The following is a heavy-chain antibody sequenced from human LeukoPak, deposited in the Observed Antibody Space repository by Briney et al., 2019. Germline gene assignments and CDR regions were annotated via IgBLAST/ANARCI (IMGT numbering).Heavy chain of an antibody. V-gene: IGHV3-23*01. CDR3: AKDPYYYDSSGYYHY. CDR2: ISGSGST. CDR1: GFTFSSYA. Sequence: GGSLRLSCAASGFTFSSYAMSWVRQAPGKGLEWVSAISGSGSTYYADSVKGRFTISRDNSKNTLYLQMNSLRAEDTAVYYCAKDPYYYDSSGYYHYWGQGTLVTVSS. D-gene: IGHD3-22*01. J-gene: IGHJ4*02.